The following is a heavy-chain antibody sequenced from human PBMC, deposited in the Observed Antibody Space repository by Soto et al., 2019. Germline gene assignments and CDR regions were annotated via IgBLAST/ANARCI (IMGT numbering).Heavy chain of an antibody. CDR3: ARDILTGYYNFDY. J-gene: IGHJ4*02. CDR2: IIPIFGTA. V-gene: IGHV1-69*13. D-gene: IGHD3-9*01. Sequence: SVKVSCKASGGTFSSYAISWVRQAPGQGLEWMGGIIPIFGTANYAQKFQGRVTITADESTSTAYMELSSLRSEDTAVYYCARDILTGYYNFDYWGQGTLVTVSS. CDR1: GGTFSSYA.